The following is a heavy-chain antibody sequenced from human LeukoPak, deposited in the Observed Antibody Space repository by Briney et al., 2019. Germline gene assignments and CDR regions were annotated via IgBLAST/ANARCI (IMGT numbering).Heavy chain of an antibody. CDR1: GGSISSSSYY. CDR2: IYYSGST. CDR3: ASDSSGWYYFDY. V-gene: IGHV4-39*01. Sequence: SETLSLTCTVSGGSISSSSYYWGWIRQPPGKGLEWIGSIYYSGSTYYNPSLKSRVTISVGTSKNQFSLKLSSATAADTAVYYCASDSSGWYYFDYWGQGTLVTVSS. D-gene: IGHD6-19*01. J-gene: IGHJ4*02.